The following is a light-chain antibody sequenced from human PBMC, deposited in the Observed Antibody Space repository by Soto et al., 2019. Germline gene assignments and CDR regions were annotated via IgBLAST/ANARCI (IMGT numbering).Light chain of an antibody. J-gene: IGLJ1*01. CDR3: SSFTTSNTYV. CDR2: DVS. Sequence: QSALTQPASVSGSPGQSITISCTGATSDIGAYDYVSWYQQHPGKVPKLIIYDVSDRPSAVSDRFSGSKSGNRASLTISGLLTEDEADYYCSSFTTSNTYVFGTGTKLTVL. CDR1: TSDIGAYDY. V-gene: IGLV2-14*03.